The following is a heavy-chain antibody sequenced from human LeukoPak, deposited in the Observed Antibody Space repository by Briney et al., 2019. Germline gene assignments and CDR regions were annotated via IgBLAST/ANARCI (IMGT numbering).Heavy chain of an antibody. CDR3: ARKGDDFWSGYPFDY. J-gene: IGHJ4*02. CDR2: IYYSGST. D-gene: IGHD3-3*01. Sequence: PSETLSLTCTVSGGSISSSSYYWGWIRQPPGKGLEWIGSIYYSGSTYYNPSLKSRVTISVDTSKNQFSLKLSSVTAADTAVYYCARKGDDFWSGYPFDYWGQGTLVTVSS. V-gene: IGHV4-39*01. CDR1: GGSISSSSYY.